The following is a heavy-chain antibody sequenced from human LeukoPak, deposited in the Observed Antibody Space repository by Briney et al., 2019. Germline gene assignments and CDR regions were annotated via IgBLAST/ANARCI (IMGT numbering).Heavy chain of an antibody. Sequence: GGSLRLSCAASGFTFSSYWMSWVRQAPGKGLEWVANIKQDGSEKYYVDSVKGRFTISRDNAKNSLYLQINSLRAEDTAVYYCARGSSWYEADWFDPWGQGTLVTVSS. CDR1: GFTFSSYW. V-gene: IGHV3-7*03. D-gene: IGHD6-13*01. CDR2: IKQDGSEK. J-gene: IGHJ5*02. CDR3: ARGSSWYEADWFDP.